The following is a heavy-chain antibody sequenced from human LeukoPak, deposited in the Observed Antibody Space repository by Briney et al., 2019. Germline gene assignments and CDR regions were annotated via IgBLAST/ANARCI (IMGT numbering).Heavy chain of an antibody. V-gene: IGHV4-38-2*02. CDR1: GYSISSGYY. CDR3: ARDVGEMATITTFYY. D-gene: IGHD5-24*01. CDR2: IYHSGST. J-gene: IGHJ4*02. Sequence: PSETLSLTCTVSGYSISSGYYWGWIRQPPGKGLEWIGSIYHSGSTYYNPSLKSRVNISVDPSKNQFSLKLSSVTAADTAVYYCARDVGEMATITTFYYWGQGTLVTVSS.